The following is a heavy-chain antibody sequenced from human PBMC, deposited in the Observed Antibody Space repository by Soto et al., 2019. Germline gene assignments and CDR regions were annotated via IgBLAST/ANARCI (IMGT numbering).Heavy chain of an antibody. D-gene: IGHD3-10*01. Sequence: PGGSLRLSCGASGFTFSSSAIIWVGRAPGKGLEWVSAVSANGQGIYYADSVRGRFTISRDNSKNTVFLHMDSLSAEDTAVYYCAKDRHYPRDYFHYWGQGTLVTVSS. CDR3: AKDRHYPRDYFHY. CDR1: GFTFSSSA. V-gene: IGHV3-23*01. CDR2: VSANGQGI. J-gene: IGHJ4*02.